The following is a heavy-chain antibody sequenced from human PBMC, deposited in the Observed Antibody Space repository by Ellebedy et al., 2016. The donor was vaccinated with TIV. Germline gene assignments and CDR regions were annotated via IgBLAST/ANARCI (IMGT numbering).Heavy chain of an antibody. CDR1: GLIFSGAA. J-gene: IGHJ4*02. CDR3: TAEGVPTIAY. D-gene: IGHD5-12*01. CDR2: IRTKVNNYAT. Sequence: GESLKISCAASGLIFSGAAIHWVRQTSGKGLEWVGRIRTKVNNYATEYAASVKGRFTMSRDDSENTAYLQMNSLKTDDTAVYYCTAEGVPTIAYWGQGTLVTVSS. V-gene: IGHV3-73*01.